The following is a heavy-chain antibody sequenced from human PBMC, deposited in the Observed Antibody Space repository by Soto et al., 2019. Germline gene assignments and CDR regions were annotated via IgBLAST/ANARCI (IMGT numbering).Heavy chain of an antibody. J-gene: IGHJ4*02. V-gene: IGHV4-4*02. Sequence: SETLSLTCAVSSGSISSSNWWSWVRQPPGEGLEGIGEIYHSGSTNYNPSLKSRVTISVDKSENQFSLKLSSVTAADTAVYFCAGQREHSGYQVGYYWGQGTLVTVSS. CDR2: IYHSGST. CDR1: SGSISSSNW. CDR3: AGQREHSGYQVGYY. D-gene: IGHD5-12*01.